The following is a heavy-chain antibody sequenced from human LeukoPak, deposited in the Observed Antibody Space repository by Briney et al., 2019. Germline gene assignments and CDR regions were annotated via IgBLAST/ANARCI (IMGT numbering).Heavy chain of an antibody. CDR2: IYSGGRT. Sequence: PGGSLRLSCAASGFTVSNNYMNWVYMSWVRQAPGKGLEWVSGIYSGGRTHYADSVKGRFTISRDNAKNSLYLQMNSLRAEDTAVYYCARDQPHYGSGSYYDYWGQGTLVTVSS. V-gene: IGHV3-66*01. D-gene: IGHD3-10*01. CDR3: ARDQPHYGSGSYYDY. CDR1: GFTVSNNY. J-gene: IGHJ4*02.